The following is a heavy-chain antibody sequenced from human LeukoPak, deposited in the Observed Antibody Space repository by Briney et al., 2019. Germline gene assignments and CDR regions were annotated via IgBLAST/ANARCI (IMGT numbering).Heavy chain of an antibody. CDR3: ARDNSVGDTAWWFDP. CDR1: GYTFTGYY. CDR2: INPSGGST. D-gene: IGHD1-26*01. J-gene: IGHJ5*02. Sequence: ASVTVSCKASGYTFTGYYMHWVRQAPGQGLEWMGIINPSGGSTSYAQKFQGRVTMTRDMSTSTDYMELSSLRSEDTAVYYCARDNSVGDTAWWFDPWGQGTLVTVSS. V-gene: IGHV1-46*01.